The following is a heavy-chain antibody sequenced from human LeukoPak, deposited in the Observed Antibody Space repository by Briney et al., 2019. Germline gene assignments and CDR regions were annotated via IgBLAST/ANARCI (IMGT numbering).Heavy chain of an antibody. D-gene: IGHD5-24*01. CDR1: GYTFTSYA. V-gene: IGHV1-3*01. J-gene: IGHJ3*02. CDR2: INAGNGNT. Sequence: GASVKVSCKASGYTFTSYAMHWVRQASGQRLEWMGWINAGNGNTKYSQKFQGRVTITRDTSASTAYMELSSLRSEDTAVYYCARVEWLPGNAFDIWGQGTMVTVSS. CDR3: ARVEWLPGNAFDI.